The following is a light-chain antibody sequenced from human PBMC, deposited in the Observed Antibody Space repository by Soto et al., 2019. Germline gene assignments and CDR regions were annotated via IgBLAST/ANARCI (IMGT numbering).Light chain of an antibody. J-gene: IGLJ2*01. CDR3: QTWDTGIRVV. V-gene: IGLV4-69*01. CDR2: LNSDGSH. CDR1: SGHSSYA. Sequence: QSVLTQSPSASASLGASVKLTCTLSSGHSSYAIAWHQQQPEKGPRYLMKLNSDGSHSKGDGIPDRFSGSSSGAERYLTISSLQSEDEADSYCQTWDTGIRVVFAGGTKLTFL.